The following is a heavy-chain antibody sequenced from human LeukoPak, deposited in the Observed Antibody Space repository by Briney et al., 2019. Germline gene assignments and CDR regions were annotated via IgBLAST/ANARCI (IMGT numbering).Heavy chain of an antibody. J-gene: IGHJ4*02. D-gene: IGHD1-26*01. CDR2: IYSGGST. CDR1: GFTVSSNY. Sequence: PGGSLRLSCAASGFTVSSNYMSWVRQAPGKGLEWVSVIYSGGSTYYADSVKGRFTISRDNSKNTLYLQMNSLRAEDTAVYYCAKSGHYSGSYYGYFDYWGQGTLVTVSS. V-gene: IGHV3-53*01. CDR3: AKSGHYSGSYYGYFDY.